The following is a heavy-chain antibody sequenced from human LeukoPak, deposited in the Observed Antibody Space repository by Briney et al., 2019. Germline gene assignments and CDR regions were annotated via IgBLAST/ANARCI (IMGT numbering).Heavy chain of an antibody. V-gene: IGHV3-30*03. D-gene: IGHD6-6*01. CDR1: GFTFSSYG. CDR3: ARDRQRRPKGYFDY. Sequence: GRSLRLSCAASGFTFSSYGMHWVRQAPGKGLEWVAVISYDGSNKYYADSVKGRFTISRDNSKNTLYLQMNSLRAEDTAVYYCARDRQRRPKGYFDYWGQGALVTVSS. CDR2: ISYDGSNK. J-gene: IGHJ4*02.